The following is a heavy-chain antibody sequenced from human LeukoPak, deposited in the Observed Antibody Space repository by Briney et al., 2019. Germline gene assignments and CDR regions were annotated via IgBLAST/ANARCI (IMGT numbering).Heavy chain of an antibody. Sequence: ASVKVSCKASGYTFNGYYMHWVRQAPGQGLEWMGWINPNSGGTNYAQKFQGRVTMTRDTSISTAYMELSRLRSDDTAVYYCARVSDILTGSNWFDPWGQGTLVTVSS. CDR2: INPNSGGT. CDR3: ARVSDILTGSNWFDP. D-gene: IGHD3-9*01. CDR1: GYTFNGYY. J-gene: IGHJ5*02. V-gene: IGHV1-2*02.